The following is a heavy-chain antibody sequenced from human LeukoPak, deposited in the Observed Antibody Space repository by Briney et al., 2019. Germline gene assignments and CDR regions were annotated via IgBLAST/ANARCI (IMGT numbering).Heavy chain of an antibody. CDR3: ARAHPGSYAFDY. V-gene: IGHV3-13*01. D-gene: IGHD3-10*01. CDR2: IGTAGDT. Sequence: PGGSLRLSCAASGFTFSSYDMHWVRQATGKGLEWVSAIGTAGDTYYPGSVKGRFTISRENAKNSLYLQMDSLRAGDTAVYYCARAHPGSYAFDYWGQGTLVTVSS. CDR1: GFTFSSYD. J-gene: IGHJ4*02.